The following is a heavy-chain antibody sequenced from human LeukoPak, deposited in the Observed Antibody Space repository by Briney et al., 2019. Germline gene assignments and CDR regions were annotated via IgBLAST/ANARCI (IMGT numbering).Heavy chain of an antibody. V-gene: IGHV4-61*01. Sequence: PSETLSLTCIVSGGSLNSPNYYWNWIRQPPGKGLEWIGYIYYSGSTNYNPSLKSRLTISVDTSNNQFSLKLSSVTAADTAVYYCASTSGYCSGGNCYSAFDYWGQGTLVTVSS. CDR3: ASTSGYCSGGNCYSAFDY. CDR2: IYYSGST. J-gene: IGHJ4*02. CDR1: GGSLNSPNYY. D-gene: IGHD2-15*01.